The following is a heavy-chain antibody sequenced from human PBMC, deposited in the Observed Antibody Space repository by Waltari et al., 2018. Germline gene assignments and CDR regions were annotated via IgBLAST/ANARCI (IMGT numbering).Heavy chain of an antibody. Sequence: QVQLQGWGAGLLKPSEPLSLTCPVSGGSLSGFYWTWIRQSPGKGLEWIGDVNHGGDTKYNPSLETRLTVSVDTSKKQFSLRMRSVTAADTAVYYCARAPGYKGIFDHWGQGILVTVSS. D-gene: IGHD5-12*01. CDR1: GGSLSGFY. V-gene: IGHV4-34*01. J-gene: IGHJ5*02. CDR3: ARAPGYKGIFDH. CDR2: VNHGGDT.